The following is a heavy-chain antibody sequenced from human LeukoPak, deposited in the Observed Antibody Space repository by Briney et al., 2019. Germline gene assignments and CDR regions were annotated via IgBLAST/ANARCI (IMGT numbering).Heavy chain of an antibody. D-gene: IGHD3-3*01. CDR3: AAHGAYDFWSGYYSHYGMDV. CDR2: IYYSGST. V-gene: IGHV4-61*08. Sequence: SETLSLTCTVSGGSISSGDYYWSWIRQPPGKGLEWIGYIYYSGSTNYNPSLKSRVTISVDASKNQFSLKLSSVTAADTAVYYCAAHGAYDFWSGYYSHYGMDVWGQGTTVTVSS. J-gene: IGHJ6*02. CDR1: GGSISSGDYY.